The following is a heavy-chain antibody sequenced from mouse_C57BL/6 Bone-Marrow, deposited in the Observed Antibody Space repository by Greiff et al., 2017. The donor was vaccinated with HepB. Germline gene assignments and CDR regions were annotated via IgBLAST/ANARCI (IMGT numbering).Heavy chain of an antibody. Sequence: QVQLKESGAELARPGASVKMSCKASGYTFTSYTMHWVKQRPGQGLEWIGYINPSSGYTKYNQKFKDKATLTADKSSSTAYMQLSSLTSEDSAVYYCARCEGYGKSFAYWGQGTLVTVSA. CDR3: ARCEGYGKSFAY. CDR1: GYTFTSYT. J-gene: IGHJ3*01. V-gene: IGHV1-4*01. D-gene: IGHD2-2*01. CDR2: INPSSGYT.